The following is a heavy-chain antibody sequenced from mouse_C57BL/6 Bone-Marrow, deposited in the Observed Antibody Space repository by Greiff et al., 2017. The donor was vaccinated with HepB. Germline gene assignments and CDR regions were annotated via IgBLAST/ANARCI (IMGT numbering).Heavy chain of an antibody. D-gene: IGHD2-5*01. V-gene: IGHV1-81*01. CDR3: ATYYSNPRFAY. J-gene: IGHJ3*01. CDR1: GYTFTSYG. Sequence: QVQLKESGAELARPGASVKLSCKASGYTFTSYGISWVKQRTGQGLEWIGEIYPRSGNTYYNEKFKGKATLTADKSSSTAYMELRSLTSEDSAVYFCATYYSNPRFAYWGQGTLVTVSA. CDR2: IYPRSGNT.